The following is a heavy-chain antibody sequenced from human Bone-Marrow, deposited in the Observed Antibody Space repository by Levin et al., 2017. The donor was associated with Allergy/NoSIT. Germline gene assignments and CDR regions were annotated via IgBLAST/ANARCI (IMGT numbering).Heavy chain of an antibody. Sequence: PGGSLRLSCAASGFTSAYYAMSWVRQAPGKGLEWVSGISGSYDQTFYIDSVKGRFTISRDNSKNTVFLQMNNLRVDDSAIYYCAKMEQQLVQGAFQEWGQGTLVSVSS. V-gene: IGHV3-23*01. J-gene: IGHJ1*01. CDR3: AKMEQQLVQGAFQE. CDR1: GFTSAYYA. CDR2: ISGSYDQT. D-gene: IGHD1-1*01.